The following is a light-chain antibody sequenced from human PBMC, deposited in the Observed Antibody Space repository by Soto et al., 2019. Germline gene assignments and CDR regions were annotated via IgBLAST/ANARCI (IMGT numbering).Light chain of an antibody. J-gene: IGKJ1*01. CDR1: HSVINY. CDR2: DAS. CDR3: QQSYYNPT. Sequence: NHITHSPSCLSASVGDRVTITCRARHSVINYLHWYQQKTGKAPNLLIYDASTLQSGVPSRFRGSGSGTDFTLTISSLQSEDFATYYRQQSYYNPTFGQGTKVE. V-gene: IGKV1-39*01.